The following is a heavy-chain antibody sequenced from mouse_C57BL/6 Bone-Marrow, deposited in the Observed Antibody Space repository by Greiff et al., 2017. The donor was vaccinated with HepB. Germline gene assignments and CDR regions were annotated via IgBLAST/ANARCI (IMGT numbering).Heavy chain of an antibody. V-gene: IGHV3-6*01. D-gene: IGHD2-4*01. J-gene: IGHJ2*01. CDR2: ISYDGSN. CDR1: GYSITSGYY. Sequence: EVHLVESGPGLVKPSQSLSLTCSVTGYSITSGYYWNWIRQFPGNKLEWMGYISYDGSNNYNPSLKNRISITRDTSKNQFFLKLNSVTTEDTATYYCAREIYYDLDYWGQGTTLTVSS. CDR3: AREIYYDLDY.